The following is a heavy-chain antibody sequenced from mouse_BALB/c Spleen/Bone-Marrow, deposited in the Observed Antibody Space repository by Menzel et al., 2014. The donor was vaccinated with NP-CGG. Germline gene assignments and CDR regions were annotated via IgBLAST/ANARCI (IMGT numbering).Heavy chain of an antibody. CDR3: ARCEGHRALGN. CDR1: GYTFTSSC. CDR2: INPSNGRT. Sequence: QVQLQQSGAELVKPGASVKLSCKASGYTFTSSCMHWVKQRPGQGLEWIGEINPSNGRTNYNEKFKSKATLTVDKSSSTGQMQLSSRPSDDNAVQYRARCEGHRALGNWGKGNARTASS. D-gene: IGHD6-1*01. J-gene: IGHJ2*01. V-gene: IGHV1S81*02.